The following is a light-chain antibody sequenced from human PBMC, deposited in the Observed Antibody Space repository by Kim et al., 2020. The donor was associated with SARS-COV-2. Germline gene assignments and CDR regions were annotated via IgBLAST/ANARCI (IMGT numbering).Light chain of an antibody. J-gene: IGLJ2*01. V-gene: IGLV3-1*01. CDR2: QDT. CDR3: QAWDATHVL. Sequence: SASPGQTGTISCSGVWVKDKYASWYQQPPGQSPVLVIYQDTKRPSGIPQRFSGSSSGGTATLTISGTQAMDEADYYCQAWDATHVLFGGGTQLTVL. CDR1: WVKDKY.